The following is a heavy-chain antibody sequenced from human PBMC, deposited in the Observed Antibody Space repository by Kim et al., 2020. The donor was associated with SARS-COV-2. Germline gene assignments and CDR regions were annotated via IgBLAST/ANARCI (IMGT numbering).Heavy chain of an antibody. Sequence: PALKSRVTMSVDTAKNQVSLNLNYVTAADTAVYYCARQGNVRPSAWYFDYWGQGALVTVSS. J-gene: IGHJ4*02. V-gene: IGHV4-39*01. D-gene: IGHD6-19*01. CDR3: ARQGNVRPSAWYFDY.